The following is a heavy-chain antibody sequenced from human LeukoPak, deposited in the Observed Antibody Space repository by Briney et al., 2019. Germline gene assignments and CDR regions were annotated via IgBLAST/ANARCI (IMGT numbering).Heavy chain of an antibody. CDR3: GIMLLVAGTPTIYFDY. D-gene: IGHD6-13*01. CDR2: IYTSGST. CDR1: GGTISSYY. J-gene: IGHJ4*02. V-gene: IGHV4-4*07. Sequence: SSETLSLTCTVSGGTISSYYWSWIRQPAGKGLEWIGRIYTSGSTNYNPSLKSRVTRSVDKSKNQFSLKLSSVAAADTAVYYCGIMLLVAGTPTIYFDYWGRGTLVTVSS.